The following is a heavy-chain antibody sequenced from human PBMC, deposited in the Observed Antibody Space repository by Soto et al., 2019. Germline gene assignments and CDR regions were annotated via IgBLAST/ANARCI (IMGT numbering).Heavy chain of an antibody. Sequence: QVQLVQSGAEVKKPGASVKVSCKASGYTFTSYGISWVRQAPGQGREWMGWISAYNGNTNYAQKLKGRVTMTTDTATSKGYMELRRLRADDTAVYYCERVEGYSNYVTAFDIWGQGTMVTVSS. CDR3: ERVEGYSNYVTAFDI. J-gene: IGHJ3*02. D-gene: IGHD4-4*01. CDR1: GYTFTSYG. CDR2: ISAYNGNT. V-gene: IGHV1-18*01.